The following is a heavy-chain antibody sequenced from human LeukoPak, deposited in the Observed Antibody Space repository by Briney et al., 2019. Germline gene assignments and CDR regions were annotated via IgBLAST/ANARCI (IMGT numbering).Heavy chain of an antibody. CDR1: GFTFSSYA. D-gene: IGHD2-15*01. Sequence: QTGGSLRLSCAASGFTFSSYAMSWVRQAPGKGLEWVSAISGSGGSTYYADSVKGRFTISRDNSKNTLYLQMNSLRAEDTAVYYCAKDQDVVVVAATHWGQGTLVTVSS. V-gene: IGHV3-23*01. J-gene: IGHJ4*02. CDR3: AKDQDVVVVAATH. CDR2: ISGSGGST.